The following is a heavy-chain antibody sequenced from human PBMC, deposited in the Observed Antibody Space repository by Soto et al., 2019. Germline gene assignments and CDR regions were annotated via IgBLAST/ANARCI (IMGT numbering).Heavy chain of an antibody. J-gene: IGHJ5*02. D-gene: IGHD3-3*01. V-gene: IGHV4-59*01. CDR2: IYYSGST. CDR3: ARGQRKSYYDFWSGPRGWFDP. Sequence: PSETLSLTCTVSGGSISSYYWSWIRQPPGKGLEWIGYIYYSGSTNYNPSLKSRVTISVDTSKNQFSLRSEDTAVYYCARGQRKSYYDFWSGPRGWFDPWGQGTLVTVSS. CDR1: GGSISSYY.